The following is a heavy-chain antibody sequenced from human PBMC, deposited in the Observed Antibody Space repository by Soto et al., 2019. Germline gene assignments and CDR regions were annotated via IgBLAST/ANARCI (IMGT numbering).Heavy chain of an antibody. D-gene: IGHD3-10*01. J-gene: IGHJ4*02. V-gene: IGHV1-3*01. CDR3: ARVPTYYYGSGSSATFDY. CDR1: GYTFTSYA. CDR2: INAGNGNT. Sequence: GASVKVSCKASGYTFTSYAMHWVRQAPGQRLEWMGWINAGNGNTKYSQKFQGRVTITRDTSASTAYMELSSLRSEDTAVYYCARVPTYYYGSGSSATFDYWGQGTLVTVPQ.